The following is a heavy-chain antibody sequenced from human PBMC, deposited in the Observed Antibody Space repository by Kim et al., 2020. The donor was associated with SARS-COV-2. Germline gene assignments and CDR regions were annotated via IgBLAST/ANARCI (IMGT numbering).Heavy chain of an antibody. V-gene: IGHV3-33*06. Sequence: YSDSVKGRFTISRDTSMNTLYLQMSSLRAEDTAVYYCAKICSSASCLVDYWGQGTLVTVSS. CDR3: AKICSSASCLVDY. D-gene: IGHD2-2*01. J-gene: IGHJ4*02.